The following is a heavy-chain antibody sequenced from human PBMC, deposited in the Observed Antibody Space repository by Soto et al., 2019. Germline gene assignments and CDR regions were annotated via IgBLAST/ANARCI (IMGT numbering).Heavy chain of an antibody. J-gene: IGHJ5*02. V-gene: IGHV4-39*01. CDR3: ARHEITKVRDPPPTDNWFNP. D-gene: IGHD3-10*01. CDR1: GGSISSSSYY. CDR2: IYYSGST. Sequence: PSETLSLTCTVSGGSISSSSYYWGWIRQPPGKGLEWIGSIYYSGSTYYNPSLKSRVTISVDTSKNQFSLKLSSVTAADTAVYYCARHEITKVRDPPPTDNWFNPWGQGTLVTVSS.